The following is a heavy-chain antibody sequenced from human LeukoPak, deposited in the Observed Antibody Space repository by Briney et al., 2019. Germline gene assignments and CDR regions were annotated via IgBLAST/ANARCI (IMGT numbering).Heavy chain of an antibody. D-gene: IGHD3-10*01. Sequence: PSGRSLTLSCTASGFTLSRFAMHWVRQAPGKGLEWLGHMSDDGSEKHYVDSVRGRFTISRDPSKNTLYLEMTSLRTEDTAVYYCAREADSGHYRTVDYWGQGTMVTVS. V-gene: IGHV3-30-3*01. CDR2: MSDDGSEK. CDR3: AREADSGHYRTVDY. CDR1: GFTLSRFA. J-gene: IGHJ4*02.